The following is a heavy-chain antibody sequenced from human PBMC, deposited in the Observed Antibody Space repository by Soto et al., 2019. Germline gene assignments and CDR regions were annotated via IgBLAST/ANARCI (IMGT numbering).Heavy chain of an antibody. CDR3: ASSYGSGYRAFDY. J-gene: IGHJ4*02. CDR2: INPILSMS. D-gene: IGHD3-10*01. V-gene: IGHV1-69*02. CDR1: GDTFSFYS. Sequence: QVQLVQSGAEVKKPGSSVRVSCKASGDTFSFYSINWVRQAPGLGLEWMGRINPILSMSTYAQRFQGRVTVTADKSTSTAYRELSSLTSADTAMYYCASSYGSGYRAFDYWGQGALVTVSS.